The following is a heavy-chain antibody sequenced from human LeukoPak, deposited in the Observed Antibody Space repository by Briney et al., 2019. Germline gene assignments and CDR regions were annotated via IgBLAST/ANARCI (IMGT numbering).Heavy chain of an antibody. D-gene: IGHD3-10*01. CDR1: GGSISSGGYS. CDR3: ARGPYGSGSSHWFDP. V-gene: IGHV4-30-2*01. J-gene: IGHJ5*02. Sequence: SETLSLTCAVSGGSISSGGYSGSWIRQPPGKGLEWIGYIYHSGSTYYNPSLKSRVTISVDRSKNQFSLKLSSVTAADTAVYYCARGPYGSGSSHWFDPWGQGTLVTVSS. CDR2: IYHSGST.